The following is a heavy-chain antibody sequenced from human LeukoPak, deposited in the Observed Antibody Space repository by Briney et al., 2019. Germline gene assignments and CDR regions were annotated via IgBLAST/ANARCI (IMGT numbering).Heavy chain of an antibody. V-gene: IGHV1-18*01. CDR3: ARALPGAATAHNWFDP. J-gene: IGHJ5*02. D-gene: IGHD2-15*01. CDR1: GYTFTIYG. CDR2: ISGFTGAT. Sequence: AAAVRVSCKASGYTFTIYGISWLRQAPGQGPEWMGWISGFTGATNYAQRFQGRVTMTIDTSTNTTYLDLRTVTSDDTAIYYCARALPGAATAHNWFDPWGQGTLLTVSS.